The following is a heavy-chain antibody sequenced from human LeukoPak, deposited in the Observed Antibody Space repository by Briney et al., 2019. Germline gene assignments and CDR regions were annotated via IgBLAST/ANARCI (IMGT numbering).Heavy chain of an antibody. CDR1: GGTFSSYA. CDR3: ASTPVGGLLPGY. Sequence: SVKVSCKASGGTFSSYAISWVRQAPGQGLEWMGGIIPIFGTANYAQKFQGRVTITADKSTSTAYMELSSLRSEDTAVYYCASTPVGGLLPGYWGQGTLVTVSS. V-gene: IGHV1-69*06. CDR2: IIPIFGTA. J-gene: IGHJ4*02. D-gene: IGHD1-26*01.